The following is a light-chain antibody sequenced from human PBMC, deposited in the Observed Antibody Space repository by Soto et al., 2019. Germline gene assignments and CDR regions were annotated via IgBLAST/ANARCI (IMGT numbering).Light chain of an antibody. CDR3: QQLNTLPFT. Sequence: ERVMTQSPATLSVSPGERATLSCRASQSVSIDLAWYQQTPGQAPRLLIYGASTRATGIPVRFSGSASGTEFTLTITSLRSEDFATYHCQQLNTLPFTFGQGTRLEIK. V-gene: IGKV3-15*01. J-gene: IGKJ5*01. CDR1: QSVSID. CDR2: GAS.